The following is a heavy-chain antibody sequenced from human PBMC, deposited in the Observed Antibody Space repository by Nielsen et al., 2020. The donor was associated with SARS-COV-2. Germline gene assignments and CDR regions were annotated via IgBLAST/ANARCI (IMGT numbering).Heavy chain of an antibody. CDR3: VRGSGRSGFDY. CDR1: GFTFRNYG. D-gene: IGHD6-25*01. CDR2: ISYDGRDE. J-gene: IGHJ4*02. V-gene: IGHV3-30*03. Sequence: GGSLTLSCAASGFTFRNYGMHWVRQAPGKGLEWVAVISYDGRDEYYGDFVKGRFTISRDNSKNTLYLEMSSLRAEDTAGYYCVRGSGRSGFDYWGQGTLVTVSS.